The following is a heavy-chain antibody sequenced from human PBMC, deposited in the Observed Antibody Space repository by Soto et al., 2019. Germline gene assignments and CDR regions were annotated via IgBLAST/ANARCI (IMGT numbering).Heavy chain of an antibody. D-gene: IGHD3-9*01. CDR2: INDRGSI. Sequence: QGQLQQWGAGPLRPLETLSLTCGVSGGSFSGYYWAWIRQSPGKGLEWIGEINDRGSINYNPSLKSRVIISVDTSTNPYSLNLRSVTAADTAVYYCARESNDILTGPHGVWYCELWGRGTLVTVSS. CDR3: ARESNDILTGPHGVWYCEL. CDR1: GGSFSGYY. V-gene: IGHV4-34*01. J-gene: IGHJ2*01.